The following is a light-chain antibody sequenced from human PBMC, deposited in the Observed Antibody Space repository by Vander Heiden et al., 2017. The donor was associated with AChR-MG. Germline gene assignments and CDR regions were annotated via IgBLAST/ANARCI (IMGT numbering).Light chain of an antibody. CDR3: AAWDDSVNSFV. J-gene: IGLJ1*01. CDR1: SSNVGSNP. CDR2: TYN. V-gene: IGLV1-44*01. Sequence: QSVLTQPPSASGAPGQRVPISGSGSSSNVGSNPVNRYPQFRGTHHKLLIYTYNQRPSAVPDRFSGSKSGTSASLAISGLQSEDEADYYCAAWDDSVNSFVFGTGTKVTVL.